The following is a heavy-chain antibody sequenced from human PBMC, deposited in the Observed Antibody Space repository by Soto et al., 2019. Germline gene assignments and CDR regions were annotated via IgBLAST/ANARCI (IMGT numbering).Heavy chain of an antibody. V-gene: IGHV1-69*04. J-gene: IGHJ4*02. Sequence: GASVKVSCKASGYSFTSYYMHWVRQAPGQGLEWMGRIIPILGIASYAQKFQGRVTITTDKSTSTAYMELSSMRSEDTAVYYCARDRGPPFDYWGQGTLVTVSS. CDR1: GYSFTSYY. D-gene: IGHD5-12*01. CDR3: ARDRGPPFDY. CDR2: IIPILGIA.